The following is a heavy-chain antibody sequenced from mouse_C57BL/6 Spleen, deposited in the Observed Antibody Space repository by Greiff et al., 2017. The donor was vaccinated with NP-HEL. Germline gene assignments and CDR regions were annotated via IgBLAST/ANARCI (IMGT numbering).Heavy chain of an antibody. Sequence: EVKLVESGPGLVKPSQSLSLTCSVTGYSLTSGYYWNWIRQFPGNKLGWMGSISNDGSNNYNPSLKNRISITRDTSKNQFFLQLNSVTTEDTATYYCARYYGSSYGYFDYWGQGTTLTVSS. V-gene: IGHV3-6*01. D-gene: IGHD1-1*01. CDR3: ARYYGSSYGYFDY. CDR1: GYSLTSGYY. CDR2: ISNDGSN. J-gene: IGHJ2*01.